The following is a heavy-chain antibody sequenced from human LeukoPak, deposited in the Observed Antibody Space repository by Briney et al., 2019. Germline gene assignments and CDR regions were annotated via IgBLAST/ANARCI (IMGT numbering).Heavy chain of an antibody. Sequence: GGSLRLSCAASGFTYSNYGMSWVRQAPGKGLEWVSAISGSGGSTYYADSVKGRFTISRDNSKNTLYLQMNSLRAEDTAVYYCAKDGTGCGGDCYSDYWGQGTLLTVSS. CDR3: AKDGTGCGGDCYSDY. J-gene: IGHJ4*02. V-gene: IGHV3-23*01. CDR1: GFTYSNYG. D-gene: IGHD2-21*02. CDR2: ISGSGGST.